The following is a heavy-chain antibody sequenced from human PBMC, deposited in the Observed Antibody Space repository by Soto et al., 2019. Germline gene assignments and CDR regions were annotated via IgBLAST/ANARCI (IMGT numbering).Heavy chain of an antibody. CDR1: GGTFSSYA. J-gene: IGHJ3*02. CDR2: IIPIFGTA. V-gene: IGHV1-69*01. CDR3: ARGAGYYGSSGYYYRAFDI. D-gene: IGHD3-22*01. Sequence: QVQQVQSGAEVKKPGSSVKVSCKASGGTFSSYAISWVRQAPGQGLEWMGGIIPIFGTANYAQKLQGRVTITADESTSTAYMELSSLRSEDTAVYYCARGAGYYGSSGYYYRAFDIWGQGTMVSVSS.